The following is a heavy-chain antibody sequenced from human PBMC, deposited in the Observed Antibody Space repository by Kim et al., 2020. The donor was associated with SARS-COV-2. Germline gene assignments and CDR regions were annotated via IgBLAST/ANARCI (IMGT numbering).Heavy chain of an antibody. CDR2: IYYSGST. J-gene: IGHJ3*02. D-gene: IGHD4-17*01. V-gene: IGHV4-59*13. Sequence: SETLSLTCTVSGGSISSYYWSWIRQPPGKGLEWIGYIYYSGSTNYNPSLKSRVTISVDTSKNQFSLKLSSVTAADTAVYYCARDGDVTFDIWGQGTMVTVSS. CDR1: GGSISSYY. CDR3: ARDGDVTFDI.